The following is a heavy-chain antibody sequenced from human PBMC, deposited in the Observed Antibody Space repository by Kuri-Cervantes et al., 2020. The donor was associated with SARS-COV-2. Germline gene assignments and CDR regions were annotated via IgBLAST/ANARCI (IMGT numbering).Heavy chain of an antibody. D-gene: IGHD3-22*01. J-gene: IGHJ4*02. CDR1: GFTFSSYA. V-gene: IGHV3-30-3*01. Sequence: LSLTCVASGFTFSSYAMHWVRQAPGKGLEWVAVISYDGSNKYYADSVKGRFTISRDNSKNTLYLQMNSLRAEDTAVYYCAQRAWHYDSSGSFDYWGQGTLVTVSS. CDR2: ISYDGSNK. CDR3: AQRAWHYDSSGSFDY.